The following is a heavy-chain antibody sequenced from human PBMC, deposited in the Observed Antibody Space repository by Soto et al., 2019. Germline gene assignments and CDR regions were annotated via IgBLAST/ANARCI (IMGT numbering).Heavy chain of an antibody. CDR1: GGSISSSNW. D-gene: IGHD3-3*01. V-gene: IGHV4-4*02. Sequence: SETLSLTCAVSGGSISSSNWWSWVRQPPGKGLEWIGEIYHSGSTNYNPSLKSRVTISVDKSKNQFSLKLSSVTAADTAVYYCASRSTFYDFWSGFWFDPWGQGTLVTVSS. J-gene: IGHJ5*02. CDR2: IYHSGST. CDR3: ASRSTFYDFWSGFWFDP.